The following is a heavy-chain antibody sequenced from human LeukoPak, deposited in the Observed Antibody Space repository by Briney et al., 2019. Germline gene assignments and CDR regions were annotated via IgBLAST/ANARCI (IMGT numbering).Heavy chain of an antibody. D-gene: IGHD4-11*01. J-gene: IGHJ4*02. CDR3: ARGLQWPAY. CDR1: GFTFSSFW. CDR2: IKQDGSEK. Sequence: GGSLRLSCTASGFTFSSFWMNWVRQAPGKGLEWVANIKQDGSEKYYVAPVRGRFSISRDNAKNSLYLQMNSLRAEDTAIYYCARGLQWPAYWGQGTLVTVSS. V-gene: IGHV3-7*01.